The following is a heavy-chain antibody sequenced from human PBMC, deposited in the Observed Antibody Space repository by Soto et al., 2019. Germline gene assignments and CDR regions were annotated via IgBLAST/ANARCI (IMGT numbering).Heavy chain of an antibody. CDR3: AGYISGSMIDS. V-gene: IGHV4-39*01. CDR1: GGSISRSGSY. J-gene: IGHJ4*02. CDR2: IFHSGST. Sequence: SETLSLTCSVSGGSISRSGSYWGWIRQPPGKGLEWIGTIFHSGSTQYNPSLKSRVTISVDTSKSQFSLKVSSVTAADTAVYYCAGYISGSMIDSWGQGSLVTVSS. D-gene: IGHD3-16*01.